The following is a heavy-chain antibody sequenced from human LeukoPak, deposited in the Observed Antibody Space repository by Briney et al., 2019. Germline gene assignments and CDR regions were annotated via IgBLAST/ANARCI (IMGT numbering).Heavy chain of an antibody. CDR3: APPAKGYYDSSGYYLEY. CDR1: GFTFSSYA. J-gene: IGHJ4*02. CDR2: ISGSGGST. V-gene: IGHV3-23*01. Sequence: GGSLRLSCAASGFTFSSYAMSWVRQAPGKGLEWVSAISGSGGSTYYADSVKGRFTISRDNSKNTLYLQMNSLRAEDTAVYYCAPPAKGYYDSSGYYLEYWRQGTLVTVSS. D-gene: IGHD3-22*01.